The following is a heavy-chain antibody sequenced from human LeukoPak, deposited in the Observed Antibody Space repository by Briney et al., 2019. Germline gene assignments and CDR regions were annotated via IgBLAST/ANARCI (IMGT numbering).Heavy chain of an antibody. V-gene: IGHV3-48*03. CDR2: ISTSGSTA. CDR3: ARGAVHVFDY. CDR1: GFIFSDYE. J-gene: IGHJ4*02. D-gene: IGHD3-10*02. Sequence: GGSLRLSCAASGFIFSDYEINWVRQAPGKGLEWVSCISTSGSTAYYADSVKGRFTISRDNAKNSLFLQMNSLTAEDTAVYYCARGAVHVFDYWGQGTPVTVSS.